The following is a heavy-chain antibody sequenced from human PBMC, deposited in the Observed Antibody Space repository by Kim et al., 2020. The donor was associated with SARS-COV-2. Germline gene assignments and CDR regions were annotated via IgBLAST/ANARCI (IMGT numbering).Heavy chain of an antibody. Sequence: RYAKKVQGRVTMTRDTSTSTVYMELSSLRSEDTAVYYCARAGDYGDFEHYWGQGTLVTVSS. D-gene: IGHD4-17*01. J-gene: IGHJ4*02. V-gene: IGHV1-46*01. CDR3: ARAGDYGDFEHY.